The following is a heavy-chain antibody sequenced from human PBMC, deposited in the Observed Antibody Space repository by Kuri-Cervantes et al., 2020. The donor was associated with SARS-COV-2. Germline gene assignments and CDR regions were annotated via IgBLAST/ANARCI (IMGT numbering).Heavy chain of an antibody. V-gene: IGHV3-21*01. CDR2: ISSSSSYI. CDR1: GFTFKTYS. CDR3: ARGRDFWSGYQDSYYYYYYMDV. D-gene: IGHD3-3*01. J-gene: IGHJ6*03. Sequence: GGSLRLSCAASGFTFKTYSMNWVRQAPGKGLEWVSSISSSSSYIYYADSVKGRLTISRDNAKNSLYLQMNSLRAEDTAVYYCARGRDFWSGYQDSYYYYYYMDVWGKGTTVTVSS.